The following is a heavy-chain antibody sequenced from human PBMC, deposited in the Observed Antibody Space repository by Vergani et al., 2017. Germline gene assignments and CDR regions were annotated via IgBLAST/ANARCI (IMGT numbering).Heavy chain of an antibody. Sequence: EVQLVESGGGLVQPGGSLRLSCAASGFTFSSYSMNWVRQAPGKGLEWVSYISSSSSTIYYADSVKGRFTISRYNAKNSLHLQMNSLRAGDTAVYYCARDQSSAVAGGLGAFDIWGQGTMVTVSS. CDR3: ARDQSSAVAGGLGAFDI. J-gene: IGHJ3*02. V-gene: IGHV3-48*01. CDR1: GFTFSSYS. CDR2: ISSSSSTI. D-gene: IGHD6-19*01.